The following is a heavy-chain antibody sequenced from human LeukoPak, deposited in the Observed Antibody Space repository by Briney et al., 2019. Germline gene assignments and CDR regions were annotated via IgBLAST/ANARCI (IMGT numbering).Heavy chain of an antibody. CDR2: ISYDGSNK. CDR3: AKEEYSGSLLTLDY. CDR1: GFTFSSYA. Sequence: QTGGSLRLSCAASGFTFSSYAMHWVRQAPGKGLEWVAVISYDGSNKYYADSVKGRFTISRDNSKNTLYLQVNSLRAEDTAVYYCAKEEYSGSLLTLDYWGQGTLVTVSS. V-gene: IGHV3-30-3*01. D-gene: IGHD1-26*01. J-gene: IGHJ4*02.